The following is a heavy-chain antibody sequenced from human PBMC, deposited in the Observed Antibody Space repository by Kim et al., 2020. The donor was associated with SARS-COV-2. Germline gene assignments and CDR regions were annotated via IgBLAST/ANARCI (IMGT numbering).Heavy chain of an antibody. Sequence: GGSLRLSCAASGFSFEDYPMHLVRQAPGKGLEWVSGITWNSGTTAYAASVKGRFTISRDNAKNSLHLQMSGLRADDTAFYYCVKDLAGSGMGDYWGQGTLVTVSS. CDR2: ITWNSGTT. J-gene: IGHJ4*02. CDR1: GFSFEDYP. V-gene: IGHV3-9*01. CDR3: VKDLAGSGMGDY.